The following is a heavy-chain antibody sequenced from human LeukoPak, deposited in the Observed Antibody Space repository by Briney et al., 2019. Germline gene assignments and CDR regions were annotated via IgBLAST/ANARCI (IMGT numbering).Heavy chain of an antibody. CDR3: ARPPTSREDC. CDR1: GYSFSTYW. CDR2: IYPGDSDT. V-gene: IGHV5-51*01. Sequence: LGESLKISCKGSGYSFSTYWIGWVRQMPGKGLEWMGVIYPGDSDTRYSPSFQGQVTISADKSISTAYLQWSSLKASDTAMYYCARPPTSREDCLGQGTLVTVSS. J-gene: IGHJ4*02. D-gene: IGHD1-26*01.